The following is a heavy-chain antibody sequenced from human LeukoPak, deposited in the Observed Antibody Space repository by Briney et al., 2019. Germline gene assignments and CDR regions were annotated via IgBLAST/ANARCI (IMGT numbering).Heavy chain of an antibody. CDR3: ARDETDCGGDCYLPIDY. Sequence: GGSLRLSCAASGFTFSSYGMSWVRQAPGKGLEWVSAISGSGGSTYYADSVKGRFTISRDNAKNSLYLQMNSLRAEDTAVYYCARDETDCGGDCYLPIDYWGQGALVTVSS. V-gene: IGHV3-23*01. D-gene: IGHD2-21*02. CDR1: GFTFSSYG. J-gene: IGHJ4*02. CDR2: ISGSGGST.